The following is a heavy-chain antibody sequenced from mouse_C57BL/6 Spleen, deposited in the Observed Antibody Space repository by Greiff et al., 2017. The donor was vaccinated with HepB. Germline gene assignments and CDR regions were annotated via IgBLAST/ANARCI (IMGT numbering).Heavy chain of an antibody. V-gene: IGHV3-6*01. CDR1: GYSITSGYY. CDR2: ISYDDSN. J-gene: IGHJ1*03. Sequence: VQLKESGPGLVKPSQSLSLTCSVTGYSITSGYYWNWTRQFPGNKLEWMGYISYDDSNNYNPSLKNRIAITRDTSKDQFFLKLNSVTTEDTATYYCATNILRYWYFDVWGTGTTVTVSS. CDR3: ATNILRYWYFDV. D-gene: IGHD1-1*01.